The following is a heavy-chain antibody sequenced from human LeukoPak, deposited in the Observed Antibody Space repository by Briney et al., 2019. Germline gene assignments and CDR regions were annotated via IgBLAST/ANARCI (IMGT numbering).Heavy chain of an antibody. D-gene: IGHD3-10*01. V-gene: IGHV4-34*01. Sequence: SETLSLTCAVYGGSFSGYYWSWIRQPPGKGLEWIGEINHSGSTNYNPSLKSRVTISVDTSKNQFSLKLSSVTAADTAVYYCAREVLLWFGELLRREYWFDPWGQGTLVTVSS. CDR1: GGSFSGYY. CDR2: INHSGST. J-gene: IGHJ5*02. CDR3: AREVLLWFGELLRREYWFDP.